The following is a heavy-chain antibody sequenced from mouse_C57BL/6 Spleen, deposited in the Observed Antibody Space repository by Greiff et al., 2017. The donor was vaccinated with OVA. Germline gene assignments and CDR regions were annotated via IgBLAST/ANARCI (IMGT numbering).Heavy chain of an antibody. D-gene: IGHD3-2*02. J-gene: IGHJ4*01. CDR2: INPNNGGT. Sequence: EVQLQQSGPELVKPGASVKISCKASGYTFTDYYMNWVKQSHGKSLEWIGDINPNNGGTSYNQKFKGKATLTVDKSSSTAYMELRSLTSEDSAVYYCASPLDSSGYMDYWGQGTSVTVSS. CDR3: ASPLDSSGYMDY. V-gene: IGHV1-26*01. CDR1: GYTFTDYY.